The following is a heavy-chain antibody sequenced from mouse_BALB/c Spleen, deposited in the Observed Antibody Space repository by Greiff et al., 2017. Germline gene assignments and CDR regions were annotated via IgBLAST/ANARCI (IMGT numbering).Heavy chain of an antibody. J-gene: IGHJ1*01. CDR3: ARITTADYWYFDV. V-gene: IGHV5-6-5*01. CDR1: GFTFSSYA. CDR2: ISSGGST. Sequence: EVMLVESGGGLVKPGGSLKLSCAASGFTFSSYAMSWVRQTPEKRLEWVASISSGGSTYYPDSVKGRFTISRDNARNILYLQMSSLRSDDTAMYYCARITTADYWYFDVWGAGTTVTVSS. D-gene: IGHD1-2*01.